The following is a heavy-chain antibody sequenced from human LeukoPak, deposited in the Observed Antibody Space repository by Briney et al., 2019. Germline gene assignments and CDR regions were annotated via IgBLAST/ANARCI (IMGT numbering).Heavy chain of an antibody. J-gene: IGHJ4*02. CDR3: ARDRYYIFDY. CDR2: ITSDGSST. D-gene: IGHD3-10*01. V-gene: IGHV3-74*01. CDR1: GFTFSSTW. Sequence: GGSLRLSCAASGFTFSSTWMNWVRHGPGKGLEWVSRITSDGSSTIYADSVKGRFTISRDNAKSTVYLQMNSLRAEDTAVYLCARDRYYIFDYWGQGAPVTVSS.